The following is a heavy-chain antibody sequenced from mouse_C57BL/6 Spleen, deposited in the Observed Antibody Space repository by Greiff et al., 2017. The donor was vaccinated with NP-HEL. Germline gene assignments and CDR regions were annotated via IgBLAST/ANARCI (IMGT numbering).Heavy chain of an antibody. D-gene: IGHD1-1*01. Sequence: VQLKESGGDLVKPGGSLKLSCAASGFTFSSYGMSWVRQTPDKRLEWVATISSGGSYTYYPDSVKGRFTISRDNAKNTLYLQMSSLKSEDTYMYYCARPHYYGSSPYYVDYWGQGTTLTVSS. CDR2: ISSGGSYT. V-gene: IGHV5-6*01. J-gene: IGHJ2*01. CDR3: ARPHYYGSSPYYVDY. CDR1: GFTFSSYG.